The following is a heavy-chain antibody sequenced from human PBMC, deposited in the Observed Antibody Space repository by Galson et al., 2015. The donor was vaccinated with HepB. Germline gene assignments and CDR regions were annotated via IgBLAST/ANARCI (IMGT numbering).Heavy chain of an antibody. J-gene: IGHJ6*02. CDR2: ISGSGGST. D-gene: IGHD3-10*01. V-gene: IGHV3-23*01. CDR1: GFTFSSNA. CDR3: AKFGGAIAGHYYYGMDV. Sequence: SLRLSCAASGFTFSSNAMSWVRQAPGKGLEWVSAISGSGGSTYYADSVKDRFTISRDNSKNTLYLQMNSLRAEDTAVYYCAKFGGAIAGHYYYGMDVWGQGTTVTVSS.